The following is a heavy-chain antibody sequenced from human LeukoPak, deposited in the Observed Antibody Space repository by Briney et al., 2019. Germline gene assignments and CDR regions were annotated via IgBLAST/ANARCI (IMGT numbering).Heavy chain of an antibody. J-gene: IGHJ4*02. CDR2: INPNSGGT. CDR3: ARGPSSGWSNFPHN. D-gene: IGHD6-19*01. Sequence: ASVKVSCKASGYTFTGYYMHWVRQAPGQGLEWMGWINPNSGGTNYAQKFQGRVTMTRDTSISTAYMELSRLGSDDTAVYYCARGPSSGWSNFPHNWGQGTLVTVSS. V-gene: IGHV1-2*02. CDR1: GYTFTGYY.